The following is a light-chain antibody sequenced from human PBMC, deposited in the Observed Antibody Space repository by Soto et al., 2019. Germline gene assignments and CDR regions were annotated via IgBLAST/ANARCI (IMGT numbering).Light chain of an antibody. CDR1: SSNIGAGYD. CDR3: QSYDSSLSGSKI. CDR2: GNS. J-gene: IGLJ2*01. V-gene: IGLV1-40*01. Sequence: QSVLTQPPSVSGAPGQRVTISCTGSSSNIGAGYDVHWYQQLPGTAPKLLIYGNSNRPSGVPDRFSGSKSGTSASLVIAGLQAEDEAVYYWQSYDSSLSGSKIFGGGTKLTVL.